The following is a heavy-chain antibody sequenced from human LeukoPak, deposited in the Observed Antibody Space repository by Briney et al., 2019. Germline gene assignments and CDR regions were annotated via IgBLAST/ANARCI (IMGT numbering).Heavy chain of an antibody. CDR1: GGSFSGYY. J-gene: IGHJ5*02. Sequence: PSETLSLTCAVYGGSFSGYYWSWIRQPPGKGLEWIGEINHSGSTNYNPSPKSRVTISVDTSKNQFSLKLSSVTAADTAVYYCARDYYDSSGYYFFDPWGQGTLVTVSS. V-gene: IGHV4-34*01. D-gene: IGHD3-22*01. CDR2: INHSGST. CDR3: ARDYYDSSGYYFFDP.